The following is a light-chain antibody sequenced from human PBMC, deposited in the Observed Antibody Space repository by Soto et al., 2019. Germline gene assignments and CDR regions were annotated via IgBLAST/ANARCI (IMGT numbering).Light chain of an antibody. CDR1: SSDVGRYNL. Sequence: QSVLTQPASVSGSPGQSITISCTGTSSDVGRYNLVSWYQHHPGKAPKLMIYEGSKRPSGVSNRFSGSTSDNTASLTISGLQAEDEAEYYCCSYAGSSTWAFGGGTKLTVL. J-gene: IGLJ3*02. V-gene: IGLV2-23*01. CDR3: CSYAGSSTWA. CDR2: EGS.